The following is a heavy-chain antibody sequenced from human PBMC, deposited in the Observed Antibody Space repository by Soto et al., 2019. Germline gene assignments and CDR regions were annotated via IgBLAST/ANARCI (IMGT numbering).Heavy chain of an antibody. D-gene: IGHD3-22*01. CDR1: GFTFGSYA. CDR2: ISGSGGST. Sequence: GGSLRLACAACGFTFGSYAMSWVWQAPGKALEWVSAISGSGGSTSHADAVKGRLTISRDNYKNTLYLQMNTLRAEDTAVYYCARGVGYYPSSGDYPWDYWGQGTLVAVSS. V-gene: IGHV3-23*01. CDR3: ARGVGYYPSSGDYPWDY. J-gene: IGHJ4*02.